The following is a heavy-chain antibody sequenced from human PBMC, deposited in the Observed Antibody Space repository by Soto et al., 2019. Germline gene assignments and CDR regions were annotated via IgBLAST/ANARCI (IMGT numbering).Heavy chain of an antibody. Sequence: GASVKVSCKASGYTFTYRYLHWVRQAPGQALEWMGWITPFNGNTNYAQKFQDRVTITRDRSMSTAYMELSSLRSEDTAMYYCAFGYGSGSYWAFDISGQGTMVTVSS. CDR3: AFGYGSGSYWAFDI. CDR1: GYTFTYRY. D-gene: IGHD3-10*01. V-gene: IGHV1-45*02. CDR2: ITPFNGNT. J-gene: IGHJ3*02.